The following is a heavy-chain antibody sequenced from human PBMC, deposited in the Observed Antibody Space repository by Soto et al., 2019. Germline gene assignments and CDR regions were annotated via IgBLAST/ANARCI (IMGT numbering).Heavy chain of an antibody. CDR2: MNPNSGNT. V-gene: IGHV1-8*01. J-gene: IGHJ6*02. CDR3: ASRLGDSSSSVEGYYYDGMDV. D-gene: IGHD6-6*01. Sequence: QVQLVQSGAEVKKPGASVKVSCKASGYTFTSYDINWVRQATGQGLEWMGWMNPNSGNTGYAQKFQGRVTMTRNTSTRTAYMHLSSLRSEDTAVDDCASRLGDSSSSVEGYYYDGMDVWGQGTTVTVSS. CDR1: GYTFTSYD.